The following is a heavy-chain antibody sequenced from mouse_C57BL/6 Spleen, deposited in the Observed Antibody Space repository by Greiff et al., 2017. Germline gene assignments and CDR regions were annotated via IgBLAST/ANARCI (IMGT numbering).Heavy chain of an antibody. CDR3: ARKNYCRYAMDY. CDR1: GYTFTSYW. CDR2: IDPSDSYT. V-gene: IGHV1-69*01. Sequence: QVQLQQPGAELVMPGASVKLSCKASGYTFTSYWMHWVKPRPGQGLEWIGEIDPSDSYTNYNQKFKGKSTLTVDTSSSTAYMQLSSLTSEDSAVYYCARKNYCRYAMDYWGQGTSVTVSS. J-gene: IGHJ4*01. D-gene: IGHD1-1*01.